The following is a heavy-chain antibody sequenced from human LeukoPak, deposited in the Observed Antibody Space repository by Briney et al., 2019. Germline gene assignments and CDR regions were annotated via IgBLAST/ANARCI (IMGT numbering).Heavy chain of an antibody. CDR1: GGSFSGYY. D-gene: IGHD1-26*01. CDR3: ARRVGATKYHDY. Sequence: KPSETLSLTCAVYGGSFSGYYWSWIRQPPGKGLEWIGEINHSGSTNYNPSLKSRLTISVDTSKNQFSLKLSSVTATDTALYYCARRVGATKYHDYWGQGTLVTVSS. V-gene: IGHV4-34*01. CDR2: INHSGST. J-gene: IGHJ4*02.